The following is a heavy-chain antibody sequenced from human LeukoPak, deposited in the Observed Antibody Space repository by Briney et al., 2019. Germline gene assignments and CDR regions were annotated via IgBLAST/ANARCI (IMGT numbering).Heavy chain of an antibody. CDR2: IYYSGST. Sequence: KPSETLSLTCSFSGGSISSSNYYWGWIRQPPGKGLEWIGSIYYSGSTYYNPSLKSRVTISVDTSKNQFSLKLRSVTAADTAVYYCARPRTRLAWFDPWGQGTLVTVSS. V-gene: IGHV4-39*01. J-gene: IGHJ5*02. CDR3: ARPRTRLAWFDP. D-gene: IGHD6-19*01. CDR1: GGSISSSNYY.